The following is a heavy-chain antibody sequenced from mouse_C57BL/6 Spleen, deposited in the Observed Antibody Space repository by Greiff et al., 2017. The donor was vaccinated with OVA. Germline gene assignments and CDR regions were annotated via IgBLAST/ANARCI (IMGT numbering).Heavy chain of an antibody. D-gene: IGHD1-1*01. J-gene: IGHJ2*01. CDR3: ASGSSYYFDY. CDR1: GYTFTSYW. V-gene: IGHV1-55*01. CDR2: IYPGSGST. Sequence: QVQLKQPGAELVKPGASVKMSCKASGYTFTSYWITWVKQRPGQGLEWIGDIYPGSGSTNYNEKFKSKATLTVDKSSSTAYMQLSSLTSEDSAFYYCASGSSYYFDYWGQGTTLTVSS.